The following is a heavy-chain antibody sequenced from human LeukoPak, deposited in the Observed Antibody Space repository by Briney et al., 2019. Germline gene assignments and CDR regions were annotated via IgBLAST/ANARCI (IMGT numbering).Heavy chain of an antibody. CDR1: GFTFSNAW. CDR2: IKSKTDGGTT. V-gene: IGHV3-15*01. CDR3: TTDFYYDSSGYSWYFDY. D-gene: IGHD3-22*01. Sequence: GGSLRLSCAASGFTFSNAWMSWVRQAPGTGLEWVGRIKSKTDGGTTDYAAPVKGRFTISRDDSKNTLYLQMNSLKTEDTAVYYCTTDFYYDSSGYSWYFDYWGQGTLVTVSS. J-gene: IGHJ4*02.